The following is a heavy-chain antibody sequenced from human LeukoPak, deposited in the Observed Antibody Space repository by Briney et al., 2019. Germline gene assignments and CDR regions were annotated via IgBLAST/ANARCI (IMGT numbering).Heavy chain of an antibody. D-gene: IGHD3-3*01. CDR3: ARDKGEASGTTIFGVVIMEYAFDI. J-gene: IGHJ3*02. Sequence: ASVKVSCKASGGTFSSYAISWVRQAPGQGLEWMGGIIPIFGTANYAQKFQGRVTITADESTSTAYMELSSLRSEDTAVYYCARDKGEASGTTIFGVVIMEYAFDIWGQGTIVTVSS. CDR1: GGTFSSYA. V-gene: IGHV1-69*13. CDR2: IIPIFGTA.